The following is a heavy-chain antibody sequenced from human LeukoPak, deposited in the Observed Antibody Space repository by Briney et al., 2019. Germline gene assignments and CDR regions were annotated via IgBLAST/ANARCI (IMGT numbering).Heavy chain of an antibody. CDR3: ARALGSNFYRTSCFNPNALNNWFDP. Sequence: SETLSLTCAVYGGSFSGYYWSWIRQPPGKGLEWIGEINHSGSTNYNPSLKSRVTISVDTSKNQFSLKLSSVTAADTAVYYCARALGSNFYRTSCFNPNALNNWFDPWGQGTLVTVSS. D-gene: IGHD2-2*01. V-gene: IGHV4-34*01. CDR2: INHSGST. CDR1: GGSFSGYY. J-gene: IGHJ5*02.